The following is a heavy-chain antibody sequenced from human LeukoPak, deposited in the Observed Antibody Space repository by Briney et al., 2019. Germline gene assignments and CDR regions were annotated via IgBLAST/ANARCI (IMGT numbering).Heavy chain of an antibody. D-gene: IGHD1-1*01. CDR1: GGLISDYY. V-gene: IGHV4-59*08. Sequence: SETPSLTCTVSGGLISDYYWSWIRQPPGKGLEWLGYFYYIGSTNYNPLLMSRVTISVGRSKNQFSLKLSSVTAADTAVYYYARLILERRSAFDYWGQGTLVTVSS. CDR2: FYYIGST. CDR3: ARLILERRSAFDY. J-gene: IGHJ4*02.